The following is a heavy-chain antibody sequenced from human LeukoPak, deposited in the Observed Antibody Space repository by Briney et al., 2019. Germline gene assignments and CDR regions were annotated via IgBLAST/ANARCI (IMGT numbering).Heavy chain of an antibody. CDR2: IYYSGST. Sequence: SETLSLTCTVSGGSISSYYWGWIRQPPGKGLEWIGSIYYSGSTYYNPSLKSRVTISVDTSKNQFSLKLSSVTAADTAVYYCARQGTTEYYYYYYGMDVWGQGTTVTVSS. J-gene: IGHJ6*02. V-gene: IGHV4-39*01. D-gene: IGHD1-1*01. CDR1: GGSISSYY. CDR3: ARQGTTEYYYYYYGMDV.